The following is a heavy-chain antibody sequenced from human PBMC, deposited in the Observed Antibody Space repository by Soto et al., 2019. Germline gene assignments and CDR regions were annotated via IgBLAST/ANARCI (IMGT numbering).Heavy chain of an antibody. D-gene: IGHD5-12*01. J-gene: IGHJ4*02. CDR3: ARGSGYDGENFDY. Sequence: SETLSLTCAVSGGSISSGGYSWSWIRQPPGKGLEWIGYIYHSGSTYYNPSLKSRVTISVDRSKNQFSLKLSSVTAADTAVYYCARGSGYDGENFDYWGQGTLVTVSS. CDR1: GGSISSGGYS. V-gene: IGHV4-30-2*01. CDR2: IYHSGST.